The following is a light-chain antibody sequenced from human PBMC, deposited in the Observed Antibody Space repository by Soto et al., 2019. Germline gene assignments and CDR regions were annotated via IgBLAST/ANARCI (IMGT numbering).Light chain of an antibody. CDR1: SSDVGAYNY. CDR2: EVT. Sequence: QSALTQPASVSGSPGQSITISCTGTSSDVGAYNYVSWYQQYPGKAPKLMIYEVTKRPLGVPDRFSGSKSGNTASLTVSGLQAEDEADYYCSSYAGSNNPYVFGTGTKVTVL. CDR3: SSYAGSNNPYV. V-gene: IGLV2-8*01. J-gene: IGLJ1*01.